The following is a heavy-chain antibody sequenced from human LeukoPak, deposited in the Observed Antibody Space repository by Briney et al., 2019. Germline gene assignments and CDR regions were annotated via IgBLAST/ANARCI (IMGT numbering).Heavy chain of an antibody. J-gene: IGHJ4*02. D-gene: IGHD2/OR15-2a*01. CDR3: ARAAYTTSWSIVDF. CDR1: GFTFSSYW. V-gene: IGHV3-7*01. CDR2: IKQDGSEK. Sequence: HPGGSLRLSCAASGFTFSSYWMSWVRQAPGKGLEWVANIKQDGSEKYYVDSVKGRFTISRDNAKNSLYLQMNSLRAEDTAVYYCARAAYTTSWSIVDFWGQGTLVTVSS.